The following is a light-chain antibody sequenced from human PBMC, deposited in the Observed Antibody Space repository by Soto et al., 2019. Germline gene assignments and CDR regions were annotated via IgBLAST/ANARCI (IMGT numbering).Light chain of an antibody. CDR1: QSVSSY. V-gene: IGKV3-11*01. J-gene: IGKJ5*01. CDR2: DAS. Sequence: IGLKQSPVALSLSPGERATLSCRASQSVSSYLAWYQHKPGQAPRLLIYDASNRATGIPARFSGSGSGTDFTLTIDNLEPEDFAVYYCQQYDNSPITFGQGTRLEIK. CDR3: QQYDNSPIT.